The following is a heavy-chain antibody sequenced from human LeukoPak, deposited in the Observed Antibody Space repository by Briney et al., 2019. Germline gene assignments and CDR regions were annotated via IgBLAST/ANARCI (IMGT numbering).Heavy chain of an antibody. V-gene: IGHV4-34*01. CDR3: AXAXHXXXXFDXXXXFDY. CDR2: INHSGST. J-gene: IGHJ4*02. CDR1: GXSXXGYY. Sequence: GXSXXGYYWSWIRQPPGKGXEWIGEINHSGSTNYNPSLKSRVTISVDTSKNQFSLKLSSVTAADTAVYYWAXAXHXXXXFDXXXXFDYWGXGXLVTVSS. D-gene: IGHD3-9*01.